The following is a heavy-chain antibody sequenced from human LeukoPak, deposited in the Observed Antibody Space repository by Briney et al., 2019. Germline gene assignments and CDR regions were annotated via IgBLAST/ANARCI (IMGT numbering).Heavy chain of an antibody. J-gene: IGHJ5*02. CDR2: IYYSGST. CDR3: ARDGDRAGNWFDP. D-gene: IGHD1-14*01. V-gene: IGHV4-31*03. CDR1: GGSISSGGYY. Sequence: ASQTLSLTCTVSGGSISSGGYYWSWIRQHPGKGLEWIGYIYYSGSTYYNPSLKSRVTISVDTSKNQFSLKLSSVTAADTAVYYCARDGDRAGNWFDPWGQGTLVTVSS.